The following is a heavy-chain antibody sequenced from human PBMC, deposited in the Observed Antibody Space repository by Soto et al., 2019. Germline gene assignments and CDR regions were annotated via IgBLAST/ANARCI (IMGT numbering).Heavy chain of an antibody. CDR3: ARQAYSYGFHFYGMDV. CDR1: GYSFTSYW. Sequence: GESLKISCKGSGYSFTSYWIGWVRQMPGKGLEWMGIIYPGDSDTRYSPSFQGQVTISADKSISTAYLQWSSLKASDTAMYYFARQAYSYGFHFYGMDVWGQGTTVTVSS. D-gene: IGHD5-18*01. J-gene: IGHJ6*02. CDR2: IYPGDSDT. V-gene: IGHV5-51*01.